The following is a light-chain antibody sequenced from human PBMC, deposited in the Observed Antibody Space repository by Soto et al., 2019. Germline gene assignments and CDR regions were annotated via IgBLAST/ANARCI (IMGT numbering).Light chain of an antibody. CDR1: ARLLHKNGYNY. V-gene: IGKV2-28*01. CDR3: QQVNIYPLT. CDR2: AAT. J-gene: IGKJ4*01. Sequence: IVMTQSPVSVSFTPREASSISCTSSARLLHKNGYNYVDWYMQKPGQSPQLLIYAATVLQGGVPSRFSGTGSATEFILTISSLQPEDFATYYCQQVNIYPLTFGGGTKVDIK.